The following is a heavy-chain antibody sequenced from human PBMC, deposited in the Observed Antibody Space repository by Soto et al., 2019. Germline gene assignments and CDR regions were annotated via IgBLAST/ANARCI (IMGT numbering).Heavy chain of an antibody. V-gene: IGHV2-5*02. CDR2: IYWDDDK. CDR1: GFSLSTSGVG. J-gene: IGHJ4*02. CDR3: ARGGIAAAGFDY. Sequence: QITLKESGPTLVKPTQTLTLTCTFSGFSLSTSGVGVGWIRQPPGKALEWLTLIYWDDDKRYSPSLKSRLTIAKDTSKNQVVLTMTNIDPVDTATYYCARGGIAAAGFDYWGQGTLVTVSS. D-gene: IGHD6-13*01.